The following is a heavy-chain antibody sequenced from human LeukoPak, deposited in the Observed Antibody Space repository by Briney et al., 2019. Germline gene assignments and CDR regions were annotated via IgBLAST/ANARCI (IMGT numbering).Heavy chain of an antibody. D-gene: IGHD5-12*01. V-gene: IGHV1-2*02. Sequence: ASVTVSCKASGYTFTVYYLHWVRQAPGQGLEWMGWINPNSGGTKYAQKFQGRVTMTRDTSISTAYMELSRLRSDDTAVYYCASEWLRPFDYWGQGTLVTVSS. CDR1: GYTFTVYY. CDR3: ASEWLRPFDY. CDR2: INPNSGGT. J-gene: IGHJ4*02.